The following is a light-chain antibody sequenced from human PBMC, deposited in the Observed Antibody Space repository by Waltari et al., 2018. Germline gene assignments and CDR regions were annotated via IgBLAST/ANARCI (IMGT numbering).Light chain of an antibody. CDR2: EVS. Sequence: QSALTQPPSVSGSPGQSVTISCTGTSSDVGSYNRVSWYQQPPDTAPKLTIYEVSDRPSGVPDRFSGSKSANTAFLTISGLQAEDEADYFCSSYTSSSTWVFGTGTKVTVL. J-gene: IGLJ1*01. CDR1: SSDVGSYNR. CDR3: SSYTSSSTWV. V-gene: IGLV2-18*02.